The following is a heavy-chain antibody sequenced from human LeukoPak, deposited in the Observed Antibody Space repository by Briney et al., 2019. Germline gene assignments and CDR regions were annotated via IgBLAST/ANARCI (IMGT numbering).Heavy chain of an antibody. CDR2: IYHSGST. D-gene: IGHD3-22*01. CDR3: ARGTMMPFDY. Sequence: PSETLSLTCAVSGYSISSGYYWCWIRQPPGKGLEWIGIIYHSGSTSYNPSLKSRVTIAVDTSKNQFSLKLSSVTAADTAVYYCARGTMMPFDYWGQGTLVTVSS. CDR1: GYSISSGYY. J-gene: IGHJ4*02. V-gene: IGHV4-38-2*01.